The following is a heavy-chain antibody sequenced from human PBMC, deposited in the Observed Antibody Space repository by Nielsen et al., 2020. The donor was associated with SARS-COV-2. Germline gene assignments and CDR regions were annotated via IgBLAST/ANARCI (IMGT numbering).Heavy chain of an antibody. V-gene: IGHV3-7*01. CDR2: IKQDGSEK. J-gene: IGHJ3*02. Sequence: GESLKISCAASGFTFSSYWMSWVRQAPGKGLEWVANIKQDGSEKYYVDSVKGRFTISRDNAKNSLYLQMNSLRAEDTAVYYCARVLFKYYDFWSGYYDDAFDIWGQGTMVTVSS. CDR3: ARVLFKYYDFWSGYYDDAFDI. D-gene: IGHD3-3*01. CDR1: GFTFSSYW.